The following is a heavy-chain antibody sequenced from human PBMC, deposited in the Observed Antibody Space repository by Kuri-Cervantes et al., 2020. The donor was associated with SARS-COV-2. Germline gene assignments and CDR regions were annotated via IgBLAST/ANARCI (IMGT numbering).Heavy chain of an antibody. CDR2: IYYSGST. CDR1: GGSISSHY. CDR3: ARDPNANHNNWFDP. V-gene: IGHV4-59*11. D-gene: IGHD4/OR15-4a*01. Sequence: GSLRLSCTVSGGSISSHYWSWIRQPPGKGLEWSGYIYYSGSTNYNPSLKSRVTISVDTSKNQFSLKLSSVTAADTAVYSCARDPNANHNNWFDPWGQGTLVTVSS. J-gene: IGHJ5*02.